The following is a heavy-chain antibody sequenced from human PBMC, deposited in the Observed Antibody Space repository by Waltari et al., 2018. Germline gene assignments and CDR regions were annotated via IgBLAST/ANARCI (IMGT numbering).Heavy chain of an antibody. Sequence: QVQLQQWGAGLLKPSETLSLTCAVYGGSFSGYYWSWIRQPPGRGLEGIGESKHSGSTNHNRSLKSRVTISVDTSKNQFSLKLSSVTAADTAVYYCARGRRYIVVVPAAVWFDPWGQGTLVTVSS. CDR3: ARGRRYIVVVPAAVWFDP. J-gene: IGHJ5*02. V-gene: IGHV4-34*01. CDR1: GGSFSGYY. CDR2: SKHSGST. D-gene: IGHD2-2*01.